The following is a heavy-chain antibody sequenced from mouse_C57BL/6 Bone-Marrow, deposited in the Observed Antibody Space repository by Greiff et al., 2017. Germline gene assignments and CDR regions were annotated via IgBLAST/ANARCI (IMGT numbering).Heavy chain of an antibody. V-gene: IGHV1-9*01. D-gene: IGHD1-1*01. CDR1: GERVSCCW. Sequence: QVQLQQSGDERRKRGDGGKGGGKAAGERVSCCWIEWVKQRPGHGLEWIGEILPGSGSTNYNEKFKGKATFTADTSSNTAYMQLSSLTTEDSAIYYCARRDYYGSSYGWGQGTLVTVSA. CDR3: ARRDYYGSSYG. J-gene: IGHJ3*01. CDR2: ILPGSGST.